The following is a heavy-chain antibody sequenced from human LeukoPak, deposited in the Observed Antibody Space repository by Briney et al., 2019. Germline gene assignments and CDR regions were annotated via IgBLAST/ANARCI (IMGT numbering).Heavy chain of an antibody. J-gene: IGHJ3*01. CDR1: GFTFSSYG. D-gene: IGHD3-9*01. CDR2: IWFDGSNK. Sequence: GGSLRLSCAASGFTFSSYGMHWVRQAPGKGLEWVAVIWFDGSNKYYADSVKGRFTISRDDAKKSVYLQMSSLRAEDTALYYCARGPGRVAVPATGSFDLWGQGTMVTVS. CDR3: ARGPGRVAVPATGSFDL. V-gene: IGHV3-33*08.